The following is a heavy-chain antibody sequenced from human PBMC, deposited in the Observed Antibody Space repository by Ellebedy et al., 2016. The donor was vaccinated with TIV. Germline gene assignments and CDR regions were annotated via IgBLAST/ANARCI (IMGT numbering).Heavy chain of an antibody. CDR2: TYYRSKWYN. J-gene: IGHJ5*02. Sequence: SETLSLXXAISGDSVSSNSAAWNWIRQSPSRGLEWLGRTYYRSKWYNDYAVSVKSRITINPDTSKNQFSLQLNSVTPEDTAVYYCAREFWPALEPNWFDPWGQGTLVTVSS. V-gene: IGHV6-1*01. CDR3: AREFWPALEPNWFDP. D-gene: IGHD1-1*01. CDR1: GDSVSSNSAA.